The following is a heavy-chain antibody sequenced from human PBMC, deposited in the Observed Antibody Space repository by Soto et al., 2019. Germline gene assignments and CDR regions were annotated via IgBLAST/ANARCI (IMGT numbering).Heavy chain of an antibody. V-gene: IGHV1-69*13. CDR2: IIPIFGTA. Sequence: SVKVSCKASGGTFSSYAISWVRQAPGQGLEWMGGIIPIFGTANYAQKFQGRVTITADESTSTAYMELSSLRSEDTAVYYCARDQVTMVRGVIKYYYYGMDVWGQGTTVTV. J-gene: IGHJ6*02. CDR1: GGTFSSYA. D-gene: IGHD3-10*01. CDR3: ARDQVTMVRGVIKYYYYGMDV.